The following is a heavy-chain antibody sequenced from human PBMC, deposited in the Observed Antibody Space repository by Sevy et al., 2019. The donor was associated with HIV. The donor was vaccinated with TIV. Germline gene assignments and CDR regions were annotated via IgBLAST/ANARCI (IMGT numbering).Heavy chain of an antibody. CDR2: RYYTGSA. D-gene: IGHD3-22*01. CDR1: GGSISSYY. J-gene: IGHJ5*02. CDR3: ARYYYDNSGPGSWFDP. Sequence: QSQTLSLTCTVSGGSISSYYWTWIRQPPGKGLEWIGYRYYTGSANYNPSLKSRVTISVDTSKNQFSLKRSSVTAADTAVYYCARYYYDNSGPGSWFDPWGQGTLVTVSS. V-gene: IGHV4-59*01.